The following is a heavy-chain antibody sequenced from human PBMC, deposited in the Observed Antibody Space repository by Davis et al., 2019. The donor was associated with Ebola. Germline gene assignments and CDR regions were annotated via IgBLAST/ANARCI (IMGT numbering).Heavy chain of an antibody. V-gene: IGHV1-3*01. D-gene: IGHD3-10*01. Sequence: ASVKVSCKASGYTFTSYAIHWVRQAPGQRLEWMGWINPGNGNTKYSQKFQGRVTITRDTSASTAYMELSSLRSEDTSVYYCARDRGGDYSFDYWGQGTLVTVSS. CDR2: INPGNGNT. J-gene: IGHJ4*02. CDR1: GYTFTSYA. CDR3: ARDRGGDYSFDY.